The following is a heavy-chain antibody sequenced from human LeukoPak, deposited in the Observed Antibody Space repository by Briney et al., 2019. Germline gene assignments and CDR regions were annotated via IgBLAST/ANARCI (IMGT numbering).Heavy chain of an antibody. J-gene: IGHJ4*02. CDR1: GFTFSKYW. CDR3: ATKQWLAPPPDS. D-gene: IGHD6-19*01. Sequence: GGSLRPSYAASGFTFSKYWMLWVRQAPGKGLESVSRINTDGTVTTYADSVKGRFTVSRDNADNTMFLQMNSVRDEDTAVYYCATKQWLAPPPDSWGQGTPVTVSS. CDR2: INTDGTVT. V-gene: IGHV3-74*01.